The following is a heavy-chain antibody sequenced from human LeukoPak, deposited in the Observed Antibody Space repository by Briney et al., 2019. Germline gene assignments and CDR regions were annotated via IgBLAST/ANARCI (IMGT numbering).Heavy chain of an antibody. Sequence: GGSLRLSCAASGFDFSSYWMTWVRQAPEKGLEWVASINQDGSDNRYVDSVKGRFTISRDNAKNSLYLQMDTLRAEDTAVYYCARGDLPDYWGQGTLVTVSS. CDR1: GFDFSSYW. J-gene: IGHJ4*02. CDR2: INQDGSDN. V-gene: IGHV3-7*01. CDR3: ARGDLPDY.